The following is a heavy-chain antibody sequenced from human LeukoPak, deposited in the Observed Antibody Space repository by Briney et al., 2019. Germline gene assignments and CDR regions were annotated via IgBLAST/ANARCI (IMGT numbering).Heavy chain of an antibody. CDR3: ARALKSAFDI. J-gene: IGHJ3*02. Sequence: SETLSLTCTVSGGSISSYYWSWIRQPPGKGLEWIGYIYYSGSTNYNPSLKSRVTISVDTSKNQFSLKLSSVTAADTGVYYCARALKSAFDIWGQGTMVTVSS. CDR1: GGSISSYY. V-gene: IGHV4-59*01. CDR2: IYYSGST.